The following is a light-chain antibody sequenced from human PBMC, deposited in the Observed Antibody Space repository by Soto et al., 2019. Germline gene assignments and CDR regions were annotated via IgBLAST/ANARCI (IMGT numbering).Light chain of an antibody. CDR3: QEYNTWPWT. Sequence: DIQLTQSHSTLSGSVGDRVTLTCRASQTISSWLAWYQQKPGKAPKLLIYKASTLKSGVPSRFSGSGSGTEFSLTINSLQSEDFAVYYCQEYNTWPWTFGQGTKVDIK. V-gene: IGKV1-5*03. CDR1: QTISSW. CDR2: KAS. J-gene: IGKJ1*01.